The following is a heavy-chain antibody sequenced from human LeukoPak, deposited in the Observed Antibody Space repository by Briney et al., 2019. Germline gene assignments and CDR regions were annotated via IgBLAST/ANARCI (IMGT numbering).Heavy chain of an antibody. V-gene: IGHV1-2*02. D-gene: IGHD5-18*01. J-gene: IGHJ4*02. Sequence: ASVKVSCKASGYTFTGYYMHWVRQAPGHGLERMGWINPNSGGTNYAQKFRGRVTMTRDTSISTAYMELSRLRSDDTAVYYCASYFPDTAFDYWGQGTLVTVSS. CDR3: ASYFPDTAFDY. CDR2: INPNSGGT. CDR1: GYTFTGYY.